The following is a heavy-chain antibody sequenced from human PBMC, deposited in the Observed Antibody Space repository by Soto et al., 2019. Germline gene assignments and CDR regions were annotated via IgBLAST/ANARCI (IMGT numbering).Heavy chain of an antibody. Sequence: PXVSLSLSCAACGFTFSNYSMHWARQAPGKGLEWVAIIWHDGNNKYYADSVRGRFIISRGNSKNRLYLQMNSLRAEDTAVYYCASDLVGASDSYGLDVWGQGTPVTASS. V-gene: IGHV3-33*01. J-gene: IGHJ6*02. CDR2: IWHDGNNK. CDR3: ASDLVGASDSYGLDV. D-gene: IGHD1-26*01. CDR1: GFTFSNYS.